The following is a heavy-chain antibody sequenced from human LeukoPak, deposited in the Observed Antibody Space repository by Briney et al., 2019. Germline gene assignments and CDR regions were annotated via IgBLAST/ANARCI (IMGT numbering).Heavy chain of an antibody. CDR1: GFSFSIYF. J-gene: IGHJ4*02. V-gene: IGHV3-21*01. Sequence: GGSLRLSCAASGFSFSIYFMNWVRQAPGKGLEWVSSISRTSEYIHYADSVRGRLAISRDNAKNSVHLQMNSLRAEDTAVYFCAGGGDFDYWGQGILVTVSA. CDR3: AGGGDFDY. D-gene: IGHD3-16*01. CDR2: ISRTSEYI.